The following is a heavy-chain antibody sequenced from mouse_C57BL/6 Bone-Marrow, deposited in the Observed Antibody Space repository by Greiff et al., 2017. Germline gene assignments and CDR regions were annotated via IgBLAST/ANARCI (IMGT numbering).Heavy chain of an antibody. CDR1: GFSFNTYA. CDR2: IRSKNNNYAT. J-gene: IGHJ2*01. CDR3: VRRLGIDY. Sequence: EVMLVESGGGLVQPKGSLTLSCAASGFSFNTYAMNWVRQAPGKGLEWVARIRSKNNNYATYYADSVKDRFTISRDDSESMLYLQMNNLETEDTAMYYCVRRLGIDYWGQGTTLTVSS. V-gene: IGHV10-1*01. D-gene: IGHD3-3*01.